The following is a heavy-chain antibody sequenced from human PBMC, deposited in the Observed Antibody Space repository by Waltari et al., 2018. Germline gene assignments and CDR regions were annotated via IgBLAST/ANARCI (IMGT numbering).Heavy chain of an antibody. V-gene: IGHV4-38-2*02. Sequence: QVQLQESGPGLVKPSEELSLTCTVSGYSISSGYWWGWIRHPPGKGLEWIASIYYSGTIQYNPSLGSRATISADTSKNQFSLRLTSVTAADTAVYYCANNEWGLPVSWGQGTVVTVSS. D-gene: IGHD1-26*01. CDR2: IYYSGTI. J-gene: IGHJ5*02. CDR1: GYSISSGYW. CDR3: ANNEWGLPVS.